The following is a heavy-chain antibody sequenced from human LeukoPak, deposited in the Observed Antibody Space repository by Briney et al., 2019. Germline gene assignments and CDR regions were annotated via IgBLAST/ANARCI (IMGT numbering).Heavy chain of an antibody. Sequence: PGGSLGLSCAASGFTFSSYSMNWVRQAPGKGLEWVSYISSSSSTIYYADSVKGRFTISRDNAKNSLYLQMISLRDEDTAVYYCAGDGGYDILTGYSSTLDYWGQGTLVTVSS. D-gene: IGHD3-9*01. CDR3: AGDGGYDILTGYSSTLDY. V-gene: IGHV3-48*02. CDR1: GFTFSSYS. J-gene: IGHJ4*02. CDR2: ISSSSSTI.